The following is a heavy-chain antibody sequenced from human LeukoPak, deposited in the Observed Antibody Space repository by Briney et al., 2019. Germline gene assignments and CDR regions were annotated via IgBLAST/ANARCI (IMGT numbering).Heavy chain of an antibody. J-gene: IGHJ4*02. D-gene: IGHD3-16*02. CDR1: GGSFSGYY. Sequence: SETLSLPCAVYGGSFSGYYWSWIRQPPGKGLEWIGEINHSGSTNYNPSLKSRVTISVDTSKNQFSLKLSSVTAADTAVYYCARHRYDYGWGSYRFRFDYWGQGTLVTVSS. CDR3: ARHRYDYGWGSYRFRFDY. V-gene: IGHV4-34*01. CDR2: INHSGST.